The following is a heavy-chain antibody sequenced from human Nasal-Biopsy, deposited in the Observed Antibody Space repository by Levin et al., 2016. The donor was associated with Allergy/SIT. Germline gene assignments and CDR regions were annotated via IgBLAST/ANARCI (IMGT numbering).Heavy chain of an antibody. V-gene: IGHV3-30*03. CDR3: AIDVGV. CDR1: RITVSGHG. Sequence: GGSLRLSCAASRITVSGHGMFWVRQAPGKGLEWVADISADGNNQKYGDAVKGRFIISRDNSKNRLYLQMNSLRPEDTAVYYCAIDVGVWGQGTTVTVSS. J-gene: IGHJ6*02. CDR2: ISADGNNQ.